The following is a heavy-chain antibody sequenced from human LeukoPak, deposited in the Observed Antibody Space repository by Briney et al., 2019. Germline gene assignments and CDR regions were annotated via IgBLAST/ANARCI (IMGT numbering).Heavy chain of an antibody. J-gene: IGHJ4*02. CDR3: ASAYGSGSYNRPDVDY. CDR2: IWYDGSNK. Sequence: GGSLRLSCAASGFTFSSYAMSWVRQAPGKGLEWVAVIWYDGSNKYYADSVKGRFTISRDNSKNTLYLQMNSLRAEDTAVYYCASAYGSGSYNRPDVDYWGQGTLVTVSS. D-gene: IGHD3-10*01. CDR1: GFTFSSYA. V-gene: IGHV3-33*08.